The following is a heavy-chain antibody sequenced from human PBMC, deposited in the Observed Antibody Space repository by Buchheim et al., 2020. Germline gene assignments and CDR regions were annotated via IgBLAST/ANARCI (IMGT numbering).Heavy chain of an antibody. V-gene: IGHV3-7*01. Sequence: EVQLVESGGGLVQPGGSLRLSCAASGFTFSSYWMSWVRQAPGKGLEWVANIKQDGSEKYYVDSVKGRFTISRDNAKTSLYLQMNSLRAEDTAVYYCARDDSSSWYNYYYMDVWGKGTT. J-gene: IGHJ6*03. CDR3: ARDDSSSWYNYYYMDV. D-gene: IGHD6-13*01. CDR2: IKQDGSEK. CDR1: GFTFSSYW.